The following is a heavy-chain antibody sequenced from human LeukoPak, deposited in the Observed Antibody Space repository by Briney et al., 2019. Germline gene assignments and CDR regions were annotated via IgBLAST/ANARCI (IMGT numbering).Heavy chain of an antibody. CDR2: ISSSGSTI. D-gene: IGHD3-10*01. Sequence: GGSLRLSCAASGFTFSSYEMNWVRQAPGKGLEWVSYISSSGSTIYYADSVKGRFTISRDNAKNSLYLQMNSLRAEDTAVYYCARDSFAFGELSLDYWGQGTLVTVSS. CDR3: ARDSFAFGELSLDY. CDR1: GFTFSSYE. J-gene: IGHJ4*02. V-gene: IGHV3-48*03.